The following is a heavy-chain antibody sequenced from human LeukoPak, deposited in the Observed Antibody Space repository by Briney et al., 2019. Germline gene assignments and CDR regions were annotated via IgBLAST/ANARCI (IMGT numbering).Heavy chain of an antibody. J-gene: IGHJ4*01. V-gene: IGHV3-33*01. CDR2: IWYDGTDT. CDR3: ARGFLDFDY. Sequence: GKSQRLSCVASGFTFSRFNMHWVRQAPGKGLEWVALIWYDGTDTYYADSVKGRFTISRDDSKNTVYLQMNSLRAENTALYYCARGFLDFDYWGHGTLVTVSS. CDR1: GFTFSRFN. D-gene: IGHD3-3*01.